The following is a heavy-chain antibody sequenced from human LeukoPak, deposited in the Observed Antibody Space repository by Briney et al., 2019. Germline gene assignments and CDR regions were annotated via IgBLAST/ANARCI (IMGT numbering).Heavy chain of an antibody. CDR2: ISAYNGNT. CDR1: GYTFTSYG. J-gene: IGHJ6*02. D-gene: IGHD2-2*02. Sequence: ASVKVSRKASGYTFTSYGISWVRQAPGQGLEWMGWISAYNGNTNYAQKLQGGVTMTTDTSTSTAYMELRSLRSDDTAVYYCARVYCSSTSCYRAYYYGMDVWGQGTTVTVSS. V-gene: IGHV1-18*01. CDR3: ARVYCSSTSCYRAYYYGMDV.